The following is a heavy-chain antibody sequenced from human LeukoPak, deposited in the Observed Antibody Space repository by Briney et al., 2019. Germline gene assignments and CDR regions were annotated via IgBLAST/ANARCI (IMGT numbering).Heavy chain of an antibody. CDR2: IASDGSRT. CDR3: ARERQDTILHSGAFDI. D-gene: IGHD2-21*01. Sequence: GGSLRLSCAASGFTFSTYFMHWVRQAPGKGLEWVADIASDGSRTFYVESVKGRFTISRDNSKNTLYLRMNSLRAEDAAVYFCARERQDTILHSGAFDIWGQGTMVTVSS. V-gene: IGHV3-30-3*01. CDR1: GFTFSTYF. J-gene: IGHJ3*02.